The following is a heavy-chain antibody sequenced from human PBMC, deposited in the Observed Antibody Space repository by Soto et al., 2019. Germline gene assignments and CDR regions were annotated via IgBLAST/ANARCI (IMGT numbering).Heavy chain of an antibody. J-gene: IGHJ4*02. V-gene: IGHV3-66*01. CDR2: IYSGGST. Sequence: GGSLRLSCAASGFTVSSNYMSWVRQAPGKGLEWVSVIYSGGSTYYADSVKGRFTISRDNSKNTLYLQMNSLRAEDTAVYYCARDPGDGENLIFDYWGQGTLVPVSS. CDR3: ARDPGDGENLIFDY. CDR1: GFTVSSNY. D-gene: IGHD3-10*01.